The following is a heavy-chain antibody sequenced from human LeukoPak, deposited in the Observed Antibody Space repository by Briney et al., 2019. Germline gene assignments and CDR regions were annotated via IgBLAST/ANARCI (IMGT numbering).Heavy chain of an antibody. CDR3: ARREAVAGTFDY. D-gene: IGHD6-19*01. CDR2: IIPIFGTA. Sequence: VASVKVSCKASGGTFSSYAISWVRQAPGQGLKWMGGIIPIFGTANYAQKFQGRVTITADESTSTAYMELSSLRSEDTAVYYCARREAVAGTFDYWGQGTLVTVSS. V-gene: IGHV1-69*13. CDR1: GGTFSSYA. J-gene: IGHJ4*02.